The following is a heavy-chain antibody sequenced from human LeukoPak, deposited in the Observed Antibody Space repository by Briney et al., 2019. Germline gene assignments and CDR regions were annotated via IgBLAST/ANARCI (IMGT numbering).Heavy chain of an antibody. J-gene: IGHJ4*02. D-gene: IGHD3-10*01. CDR1: GGTFSSYA. Sequence: SVKVSCKASGGTFSSYAISWVRQAPGQGLEWMGGIIPILGTANCAQKFQGRVTITADESTSTAYMELSSLRSEDTAVYYCARENYYGSGSYSLDYWGQGTLVTVSS. CDR3: ARENYYGSGSYSLDY. CDR2: IIPILGTA. V-gene: IGHV1-69*01.